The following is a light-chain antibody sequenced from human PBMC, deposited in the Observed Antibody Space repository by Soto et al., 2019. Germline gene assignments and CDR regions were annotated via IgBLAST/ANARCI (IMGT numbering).Light chain of an antibody. CDR3: QQYSSYPYT. CDR1: QSISSW. J-gene: IGKJ2*01. CDR2: DAS. Sequence: DIQMTQPPSTLSASVGDRVTITCLASQSISSWLAWSQQKPGKAPKLLSYDASSLESGVPSRFSGSGSGTEFTLPINSLQPDDFATYDCQQYSSYPYTFGQGTKLEIK. V-gene: IGKV1-5*01.